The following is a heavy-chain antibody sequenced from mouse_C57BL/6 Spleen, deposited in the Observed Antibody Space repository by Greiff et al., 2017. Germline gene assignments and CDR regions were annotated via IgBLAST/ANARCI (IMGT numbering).Heavy chain of an antibody. CDR3: AKAQAKSYEAMDY. CDR1: GYSFTDYT. CDR2: INPNYGTT. Sequence: EVQLQQSGPELVKPGASVKISCKASGYSFTDYTMNWVKQRHGKSLEWIGVINPNYGTTSYNQKFKGKATLTADQSSSTAYMQLNSLTSEDSAVYYCAKAQAKSYEAMDYWGQGTSVTVSS. V-gene: IGHV1-39*01. D-gene: IGHD3-2*02. J-gene: IGHJ4*01.